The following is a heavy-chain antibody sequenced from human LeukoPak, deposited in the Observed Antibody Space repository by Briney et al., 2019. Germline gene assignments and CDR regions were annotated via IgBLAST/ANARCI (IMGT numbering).Heavy chain of an antibody. CDR1: GFSLSTTGVG. V-gene: IGHV2-5*02. D-gene: IGHD2-2*01. CDR3: AHRRGYQFDY. CDR2: IYWDDDK. J-gene: IGHJ4*02. Sequence: SGPTLVKPTQTLTLTCTFSGFSLSTTGVGVAWIRQPPGKALEWLALIYWDDDKRYSPSVKSRLTITKDTSKNQVVLTMSNMDPVDTATYFCAHRRGYQFDYWRQGTLVTVSS.